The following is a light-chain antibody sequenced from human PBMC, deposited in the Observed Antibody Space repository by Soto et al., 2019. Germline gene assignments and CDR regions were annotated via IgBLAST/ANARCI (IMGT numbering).Light chain of an antibody. CDR2: WAS. CDR3: QQYYSTPRT. CDR1: QGVLYSSNNKDY. Sequence: DIVMTQSPDSLVVSLGERATINCKSSQGVLYSSNNKDYLAWYQQKPGQPPRLLIYWASTRESGVPDRFSGSGSGTDFTLNISSLQAEDVAVYYCQQYYSTPRTFGQGTKVEIK. V-gene: IGKV4-1*01. J-gene: IGKJ1*01.